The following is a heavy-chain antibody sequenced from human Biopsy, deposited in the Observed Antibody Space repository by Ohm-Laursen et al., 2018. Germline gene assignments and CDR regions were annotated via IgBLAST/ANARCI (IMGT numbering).Heavy chain of an antibody. CDR3: ARAPFGSGSYSEFDY. J-gene: IGHJ4*02. D-gene: IGHD3-22*01. Sequence: SLRLSCAASGFGVNTYGMHWVRQAPGKGLEWVATIKKDGSEKYYVDSVKGRFTISRDNSKSSLSLQMNSLRGEDAAVYYCARAPFGSGSYSEFDYWGQGSLVTVSS. V-gene: IGHV3-7*01. CDR2: IKKDGSEK. CDR1: GFGVNTYG.